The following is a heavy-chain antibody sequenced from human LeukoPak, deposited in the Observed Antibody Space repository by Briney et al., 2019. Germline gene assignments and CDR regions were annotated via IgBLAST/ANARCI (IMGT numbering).Heavy chain of an antibody. Sequence: GASVKVSCKASGYTFTSYGISWVRQAPGQGLEWMGWISAYNGNTNYAQKLQGRVTMTTDTSTSTAYMELRSLRSDDTAVYYCARVPYYGSGSYYSNWFDPWGQGTLVTVSS. CDR3: ARVPYYGSGSYYSNWFDP. J-gene: IGHJ5*02. CDR2: ISAYNGNT. V-gene: IGHV1-18*01. D-gene: IGHD3-10*01. CDR1: GYTFTSYG.